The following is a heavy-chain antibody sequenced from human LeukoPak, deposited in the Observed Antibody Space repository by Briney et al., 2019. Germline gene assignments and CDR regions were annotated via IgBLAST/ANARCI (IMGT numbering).Heavy chain of an antibody. CDR3: ARDGEGTSLSYFDY. V-gene: IGHV3-21*01. J-gene: IGHJ4*02. D-gene: IGHD3-10*01. Sequence: GGSLRLSCAASGITFRIYSMNWIRQAPGKGLEWVSSISSSSTYIYSADSVKGRFTISRDNAKNSLYLQMNSLRAEDTAVYYCARDGEGTSLSYFDYWGQGTLVTVSS. CDR2: ISSSSTYI. CDR1: GITFRIYS.